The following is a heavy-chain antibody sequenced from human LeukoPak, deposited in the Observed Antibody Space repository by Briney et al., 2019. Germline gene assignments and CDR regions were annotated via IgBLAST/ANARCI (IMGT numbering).Heavy chain of an antibody. CDR1: GFTFNNAW. V-gene: IGHV3-15*01. CDR2: IKSKTDGRTT. D-gene: IGHD6-19*01. CDR3: TRYSSSGWV. Sequence: GGSLRLSCAASGFTFNNAWMNWVRQAPGKGLEWVGRIKSKTDGRTTDYAAPVKGRFTISRDDSKNTLYLQMNSLKTDDTAVYYCTRYSSSGWVWGQGTLVTVSS. J-gene: IGHJ4*02.